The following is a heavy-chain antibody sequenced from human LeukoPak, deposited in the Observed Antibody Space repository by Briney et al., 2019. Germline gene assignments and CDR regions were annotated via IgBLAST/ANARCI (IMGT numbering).Heavy chain of an antibody. V-gene: IGHV3-53*01. Sequence: GGSLRLSCAASGFTISINYMSWVRQAPGKGLEWVSVIYSGGSTYYADSVKGRFTISRDNSKNTLYLQMNSLRAEDTAVYYCARWRSSSWAFDYWGQGTLVTVSS. CDR1: GFTISINY. CDR2: IYSGGST. CDR3: ARWRSSSWAFDY. D-gene: IGHD6-13*01. J-gene: IGHJ4*02.